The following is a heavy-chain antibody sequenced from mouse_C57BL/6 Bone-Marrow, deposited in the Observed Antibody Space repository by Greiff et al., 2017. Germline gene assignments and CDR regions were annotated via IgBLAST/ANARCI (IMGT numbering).Heavy chain of an antibody. CDR2: IDPSDSYT. CDR3: ARENYYYGSSYAYYYAMDY. Sequence: QVQLQQSGAELARPGASVKLSCKASGYTFTSYWMQWVKQRPGQGLEWIGEIDPSDSYTNYNQKFKGKATLTVDTSSSTAYMQLSSLTSEDSAVYYCARENYYYGSSYAYYYAMDYWGQGTSVTVSS. D-gene: IGHD1-1*01. J-gene: IGHJ4*01. CDR1: GYTFTSYW. V-gene: IGHV1-50*01.